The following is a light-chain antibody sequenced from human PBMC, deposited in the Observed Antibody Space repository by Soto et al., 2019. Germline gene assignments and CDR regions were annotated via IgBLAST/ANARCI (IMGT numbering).Light chain of an antibody. CDR2: AAS. CDR1: QGIGTY. J-gene: IGKJ4*01. V-gene: IGKV1-27*01. Sequence: DLQMTQSPSSLSAFVGDRVTITCRASQGIGTYLAWYQQKPGKVPKLLIYAASTLLSGVPSRFSGSGSGLDFTLTITSLQPEDVATYYCQKYDSVPPVTFGGGTKVEIK. CDR3: QKYDSVPPVT.